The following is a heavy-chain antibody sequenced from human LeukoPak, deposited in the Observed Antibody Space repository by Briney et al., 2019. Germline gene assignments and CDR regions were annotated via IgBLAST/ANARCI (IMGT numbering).Heavy chain of an antibody. Sequence: SETLSLTCTVSGGSISSGSYYWSWIRQPAGKGLEWIGRIYTSGSTNYNPSLKSRVTISVDTSKNQFSLKLSSVTAADTAVYYCARATYYYDSSGYWYFDLWGRGTLVTVTS. V-gene: IGHV4-61*02. D-gene: IGHD3-22*01. CDR3: ARATYYYDSSGYWYFDL. CDR2: IYTSGST. CDR1: GGSISSGSYY. J-gene: IGHJ2*01.